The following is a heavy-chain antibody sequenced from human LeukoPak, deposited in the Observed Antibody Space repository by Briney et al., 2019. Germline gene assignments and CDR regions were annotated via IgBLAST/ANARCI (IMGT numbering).Heavy chain of an antibody. V-gene: IGHV3-30*02. Sequence: GGSLRLSCVASGFTYSHNGMHWVRQAPGKGLEWVAFIRYDGINKYYADSVKGRFTISRDSFKNTLYLQMNSLRPEDTAVYYCAKEGDYYGSGSYRDGFDIWGQGTRATVSS. CDR2: IRYDGINK. J-gene: IGHJ3*02. CDR3: AKEGDYYGSGSYRDGFDI. CDR1: GFTYSHNG. D-gene: IGHD3-10*01.